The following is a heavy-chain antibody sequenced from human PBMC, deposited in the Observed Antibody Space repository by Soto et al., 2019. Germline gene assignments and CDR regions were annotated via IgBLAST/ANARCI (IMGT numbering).Heavy chain of an antibody. Sequence: GGSLRLSCAASGLTFSSYGMHWVRQAPGKGLEWVAVISYDGSNKYYADSVKGRFTISRDNSKNTLYLQMNSLRAEDTAVYYCAKEMAVAGTAFDYWGQGTLVTVSS. CDR3: AKEMAVAGTAFDY. J-gene: IGHJ4*02. V-gene: IGHV3-30*18. CDR1: GLTFSSYG. CDR2: ISYDGSNK. D-gene: IGHD6-19*01.